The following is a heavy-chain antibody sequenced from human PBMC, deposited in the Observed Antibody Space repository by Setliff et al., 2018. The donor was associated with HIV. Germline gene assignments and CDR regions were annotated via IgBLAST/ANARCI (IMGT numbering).Heavy chain of an antibody. J-gene: IGHJ3*02. CDR2: FYTGTT. Sequence: PSETLSLTCTVSGASIRNYYWSWIRQAPGRGLEWLGFFYTGTTYYNPSLKSRVTISVDTSKKQISLKVNSVTAADTAVYYCARAPTDHYDPTRLVDGLDIWGQGTMVTVSS. D-gene: IGHD3-22*01. CDR3: ARAPTDHYDPTRLVDGLDI. V-gene: IGHV4-4*08. CDR1: GASIRNYY.